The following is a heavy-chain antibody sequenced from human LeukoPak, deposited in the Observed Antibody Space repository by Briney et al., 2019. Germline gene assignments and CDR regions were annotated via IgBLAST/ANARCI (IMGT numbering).Heavy chain of an antibody. D-gene: IGHD4-17*01. CDR1: GGTFISYA. CDR3: ARVLPSDVTVTTH. V-gene: IGHV1-69*13. Sequence: SVKVSCKASGGTFISYAISWVRQAPGQGLEWMGGSIPIFGTANYAQKFQGRVTITADESTSTAYMELSSLRSEDTAVYYCARVLPSDVTVTTHWGQGTLVTVSS. J-gene: IGHJ4*02. CDR2: SIPIFGTA.